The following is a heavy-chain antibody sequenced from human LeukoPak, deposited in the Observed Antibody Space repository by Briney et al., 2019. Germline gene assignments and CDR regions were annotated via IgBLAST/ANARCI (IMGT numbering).Heavy chain of an antibody. D-gene: IGHD3-16*01. Sequence: PGRSLRLSCAASGFTFSTYGMHWVRQAPGKGLEWVSAISGSGGSTYYADSVKGRFTISRDNSKNTLYLQMNSLRAEDTAVYYCAKLGGQEVYNYYVGVWGKGTTVAVSS. V-gene: IGHV3-23*01. CDR3: AKLGGQEVYNYYVGV. J-gene: IGHJ6*03. CDR1: GFTFSTYG. CDR2: ISGSGGST.